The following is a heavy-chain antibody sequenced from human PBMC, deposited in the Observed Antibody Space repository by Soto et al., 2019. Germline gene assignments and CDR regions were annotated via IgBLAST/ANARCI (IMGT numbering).Heavy chain of an antibody. CDR1: GFTISGYW. Sequence: VQLVESGGGLVQPGGSLRLSCAASGFTISGYWMHWVRQAPGKGLVWVSRIKNDGSSIFYADSVKGRFTISRDNAKNTLYLQMNSLRAEDTAVYYCTRSDWFDPWGQGTLVTVSS. CDR2: IKNDGSSI. J-gene: IGHJ5*02. CDR3: TRSDWFDP. V-gene: IGHV3-74*01.